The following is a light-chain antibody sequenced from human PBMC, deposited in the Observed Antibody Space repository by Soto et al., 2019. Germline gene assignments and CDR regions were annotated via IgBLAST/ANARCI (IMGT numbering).Light chain of an antibody. CDR3: QQYTSYSS. V-gene: IGKV1-5*03. CDR1: QSISSW. CDR2: KAS. J-gene: IGKJ4*01. Sequence: DIQMTQSPSTLSASVGDRVTITCRASQSISSWLAWYQQKPGKAPKLLIYKASSLESGVPSRFSGSGSGTEFTLTISSLQPDDFATYYCQQYTSYSSFGGGTTVEIK.